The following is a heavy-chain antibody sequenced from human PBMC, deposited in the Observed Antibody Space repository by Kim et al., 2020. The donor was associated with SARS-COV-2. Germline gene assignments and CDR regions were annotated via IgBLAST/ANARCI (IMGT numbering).Heavy chain of an antibody. CDR3: ATHSYCSATSCFGSPDY. CDR1: GFTFSSYS. V-gene: IGHV3-21*01. Sequence: GGSLRLSCAASGFTFSSYSMNWVRQAPGKGLEWVSSINSSGGCIYYADSVKGRFTISRDNAKNPLYLQMNSLRAEDTAVYYCATHSYCSATSCFGSPDYWGQGTLVSASP. CDR2: INSSGGCI. D-gene: IGHD2-2*01. J-gene: IGHJ4*02.